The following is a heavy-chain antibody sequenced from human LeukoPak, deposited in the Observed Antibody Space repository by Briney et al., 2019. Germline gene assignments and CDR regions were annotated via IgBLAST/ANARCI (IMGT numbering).Heavy chain of an antibody. Sequence: SETLSLTCTVSGGSISSGGYSWSWIRQPPGKGLEWIGYIYHSGSTYYNPSLKSRVTISVDRSKNQFSLKLSSVTAADTAVYYCARVSLVAAAFDYWGQGTLVTVSS. V-gene: IGHV4-30-2*01. D-gene: IGHD5-12*01. CDR1: GGSISSGGYS. CDR2: IYHSGST. CDR3: ARVSLVAAAFDY. J-gene: IGHJ4*02.